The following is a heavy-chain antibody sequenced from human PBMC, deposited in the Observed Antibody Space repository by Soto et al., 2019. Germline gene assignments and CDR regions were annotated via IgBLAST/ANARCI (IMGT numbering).Heavy chain of an antibody. CDR1: VGSISSCGYY. CDR3: AREERYSSSSGSFDY. V-gene: IGHV4-31*03. CDR2: IYYSGST. Sequence: PSETLSLTCTVSVGSISSCGYYWSWILQHPVKGLEWIGYIYYSGSTYYNPSLKSRVTISVDTSKNQFSLKLSFVTAADTAVYYCAREERYSSSSGSFDYWGQGTLVTVSS. D-gene: IGHD6-6*01. J-gene: IGHJ4*02.